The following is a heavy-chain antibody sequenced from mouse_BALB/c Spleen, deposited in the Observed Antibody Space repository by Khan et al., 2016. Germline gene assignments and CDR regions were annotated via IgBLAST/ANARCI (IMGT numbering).Heavy chain of an antibody. V-gene: IGHV9-3-1*01. CDR1: GYTFTNYG. J-gene: IGHJ4*01. CDR3: ARRLRLGAMDY. CDR2: INTYTGEP. D-gene: IGHD1-2*01. Sequence: QIQLVQSGPELKKPGETVKISCKASGYTFTNYGMNWVKQAPGKGLKWMGWINTYTGEPTYADDFKGRFAFSLETSASTAYLQINNLKNEDTATYFCARRLRLGAMDYWGQGTSVTVSS.